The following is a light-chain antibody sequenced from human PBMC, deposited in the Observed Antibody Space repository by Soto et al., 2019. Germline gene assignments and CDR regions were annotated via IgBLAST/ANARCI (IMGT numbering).Light chain of an antibody. Sequence: QSVLTQPPSVSGAPGQRVTISCTGSSSNIGACYDVHWYQQLPGTVPKLLIYDNSNRPSGVPDRFSGSKSGTSASLAITGLQAEDEADYYCQSYDSSLSFYVFGTGTKLTVL. V-gene: IGLV1-40*01. CDR1: SSNIGACYD. CDR3: QSYDSSLSFYV. J-gene: IGLJ1*01. CDR2: DNS.